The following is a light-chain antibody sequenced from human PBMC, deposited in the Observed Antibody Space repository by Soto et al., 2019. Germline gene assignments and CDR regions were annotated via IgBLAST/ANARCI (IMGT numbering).Light chain of an antibody. CDR1: SGHSSYA. V-gene: IGLV4-69*01. CDR2: LNSDGSH. Sequence: QPVLTQSPSASASLGASVKLTCTLSSGHSSYAIAWYQQQPEKGPRYLMKLNSDGSHTKGDGIPDRFSGSSSAADRYLTISSLQSEDAADYYCQTWGTGYWVFGGGTKLTVL. J-gene: IGLJ3*02. CDR3: QTWGTGYWV.